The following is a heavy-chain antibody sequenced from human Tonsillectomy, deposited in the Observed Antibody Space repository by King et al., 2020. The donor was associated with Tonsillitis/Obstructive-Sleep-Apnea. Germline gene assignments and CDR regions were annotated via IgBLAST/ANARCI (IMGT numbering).Heavy chain of an antibody. CDR1: GFTFSSYG. D-gene: IGHD2-2*01. Sequence: VQLVESGGGVVQPGRSLRLSCAASGFTFSSYGMHWVRQAPGKGLEGVAVIWYDGNHKYYAGSGKGRFTNPRDNSKNTVYLQMDNLRAEDTAGYYCARADGYAAFYYYMDVWGKGTTVTVSS. J-gene: IGHJ6*03. CDR3: ARADGYAAFYYYMDV. V-gene: IGHV3-33*01. CDR2: IWYDGNHK.